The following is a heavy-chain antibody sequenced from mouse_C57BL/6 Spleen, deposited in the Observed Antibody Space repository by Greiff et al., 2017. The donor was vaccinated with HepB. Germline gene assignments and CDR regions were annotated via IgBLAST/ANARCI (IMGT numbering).Heavy chain of an antibody. CDR1: GFNIKDYY. V-gene: IGHV14-2*01. Sequence: VQLQQSGAELVKPGASVKLSCTASGFNIKDYYMHWVKQRTEQGLEWIGRIDPEDGETKYAQKFQGKATITADKSSNTAYLQLSSLTSEDTAVYYCARCGALYAMDYWGQGTSVTVSS. J-gene: IGHJ4*01. D-gene: IGHD6-1*01. CDR2: IDPEDGET. CDR3: ARCGALYAMDY.